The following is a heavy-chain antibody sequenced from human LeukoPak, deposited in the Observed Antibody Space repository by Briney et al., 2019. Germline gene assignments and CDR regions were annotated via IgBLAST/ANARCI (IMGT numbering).Heavy chain of an antibody. D-gene: IGHD1-26*01. J-gene: IGHJ3*02. V-gene: IGHV3-64*01. CDR2: ISSNWGST. CDR1: GFTFSSYA. Sequence: GGSLRLSCAASGFTFSSYAMHWVRQAPGKGLEYVSAISSNWGSTYYANSVKGRFTISRDNSKNTLYLQMGSLRAEDMAVYYCAREVGATDAFDIWGQGTMVTVSS. CDR3: AREVGATDAFDI.